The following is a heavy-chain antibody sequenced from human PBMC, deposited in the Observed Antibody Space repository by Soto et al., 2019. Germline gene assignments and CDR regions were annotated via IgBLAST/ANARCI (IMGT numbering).Heavy chain of an antibody. J-gene: IGHJ6*02. Sequence: EVQLVESGGGLVQPGGSLRLSCAASGFTFSSYSMNWVRQAPGKGLEWVSYISSSSSTIYYADSVKGRFTISRDNAKNSLYLQMNSLRDEDTAVYYCARDVLTYYYGSGSYYVPGMDVWGQGTTVTVSS. CDR2: ISSSSSTI. CDR1: GFTFSSYS. V-gene: IGHV3-48*02. D-gene: IGHD3-10*01. CDR3: ARDVLTYYYGSGSYYVPGMDV.